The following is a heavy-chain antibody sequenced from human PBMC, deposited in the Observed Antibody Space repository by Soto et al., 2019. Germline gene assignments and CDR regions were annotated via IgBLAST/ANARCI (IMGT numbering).Heavy chain of an antibody. CDR3: ARDLWGYCGTDCYPLDV. J-gene: IGHJ6*02. Sequence: QVRLQESGPGLVKPSETLSLTCTVSGGSISSYYWSWIRQPPGKGLEWIGYMYNTGSTIYNPSLKSRVTISVDKSKKQFSLKLNSVTAADTAVYYCARDLWGYCGTDCYPLDVWGQGTTVTVSS. D-gene: IGHD2-21*02. CDR2: MYNTGST. V-gene: IGHV4-59*01. CDR1: GGSISSYY.